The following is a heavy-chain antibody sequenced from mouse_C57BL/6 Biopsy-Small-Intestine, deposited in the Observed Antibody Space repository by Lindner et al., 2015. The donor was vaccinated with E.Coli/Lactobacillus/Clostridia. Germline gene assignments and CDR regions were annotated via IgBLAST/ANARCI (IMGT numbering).Heavy chain of an antibody. CDR2: IIPVLDTT. V-gene: IGHV1-75*01. D-gene: IGHD1-1*01. Sequence: SVKVSCKASGDTFSNSGIIWVRQAPGQGLEWVGRIIPVLDTTNYAQKFQGRVTITADKSTNTAHMEMSSLEFGDTALYFCARHVLQTVPGEDNGMDVWGQGTTVTVSS. CDR3: ARHVLQTVPGEDNGMDV. J-gene: IGHJ1*01. CDR1: GDTFSNSG.